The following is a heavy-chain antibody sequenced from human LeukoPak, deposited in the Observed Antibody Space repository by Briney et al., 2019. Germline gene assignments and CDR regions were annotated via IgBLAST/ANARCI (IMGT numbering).Heavy chain of an antibody. J-gene: IGHJ4*02. Sequence: GESLKISCKGSGYSFTSYWIGWVRQMPGKGLEWMGIIYPGDSDTRYSPSFQGQVTISADKSISTAYLQWSSLKASDTAMYYCAGHETWSSPPFWSGYCREWGQGTLVTVSS. CDR1: GYSFTSYW. V-gene: IGHV5-51*01. CDR2: IYPGDSDT. D-gene: IGHD3-3*01. CDR3: AGHETWSSPPFWSGYCRE.